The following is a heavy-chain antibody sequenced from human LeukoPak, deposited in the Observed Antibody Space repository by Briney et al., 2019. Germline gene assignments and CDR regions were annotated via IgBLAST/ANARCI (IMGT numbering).Heavy chain of an antibody. CDR3: ATLYDFWSGYYSPYGMDV. V-gene: IGHV4-34*01. CDR2: INHSGST. D-gene: IGHD3-3*01. J-gene: IGHJ6*02. CDR1: GGSFSGYY. Sequence: SETLSLTCAVYGGSFSGYYWSWIRQPPGKGLEWIGEINHSGSTNYNPSLKSRVTISVDTSKNQFSLKLSSVTAADTAVYYCATLYDFWSGYYSPYGMDVWGQGTTVTVSS.